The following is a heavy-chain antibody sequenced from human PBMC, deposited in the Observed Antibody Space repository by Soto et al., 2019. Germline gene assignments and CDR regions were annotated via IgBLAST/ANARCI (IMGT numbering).Heavy chain of an antibody. CDR1: GFSFSSYS. D-gene: IGHD2-15*01. Sequence: EVQLVESGGGLVKPGGSLRLSCAASGFSFSSYSMNWVRQAPGKGLEWVSSISSSASNINYADSVKGRSTISRDNAKKSLDLQMNSLRAEDTAVYYCARGYSGYCSGGTCYWFDPWGQGALVTVSS. V-gene: IGHV3-21*01. CDR3: ARGYSGYCSGGTCYWFDP. J-gene: IGHJ5*02. CDR2: ISSSASNI.